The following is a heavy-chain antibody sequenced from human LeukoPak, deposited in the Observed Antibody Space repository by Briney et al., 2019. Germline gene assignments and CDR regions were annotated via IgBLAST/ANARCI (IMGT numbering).Heavy chain of an antibody. J-gene: IGHJ4*02. CDR2: IYWDDDK. CDR3: AHRPWFGEFAQFDY. CDR1: GFSLSTGGPR. D-gene: IGHD3-10*01. V-gene: IGHV2-5*02. Sequence: GPTPVKPTHTLALTCTFSGFSLSTGGPRGSCIRQPPGKALEWLALIYWDDDKRYRPSLKSRLTITTDTSKNQVVHTRTNMDPVDSVTYYCAHRPWFGEFAQFDYWGQGTLVTVS.